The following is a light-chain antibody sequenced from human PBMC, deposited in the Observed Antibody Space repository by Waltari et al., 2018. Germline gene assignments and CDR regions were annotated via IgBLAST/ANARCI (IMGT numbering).Light chain of an antibody. J-gene: IGKJ4*01. CDR1: QSVRSN. Sequence: IVLTQSPGTLSLSPGERATLSCRASQSVRSNYLAWYQQKPGQAPRLLIYGASTRATGIPARFSGSGSGTEFTLSISSLQSEDFAVYYCQHYSNWPLTFGGGTKVEIK. CDR3: QHYSNWPLT. CDR2: GAS. V-gene: IGKV3-15*01.